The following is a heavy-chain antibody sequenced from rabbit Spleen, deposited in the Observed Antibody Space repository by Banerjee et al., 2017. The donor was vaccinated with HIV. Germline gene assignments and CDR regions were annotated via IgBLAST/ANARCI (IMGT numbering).Heavy chain of an antibody. CDR1: GFSFSSGYD. Sequence: QEQLVESGGGLVQPEGSLTLTCTASGFSFSSGYDICWVRQAPGKGLEWIACIDTSDGDTDYANWPKGRFTISKTSSTTVTLQMTSLTAADTATYFCARDLVAVIGWNFNLWGPGTLVTVS. CDR2: IDTSDGDT. D-gene: IGHD1-1*01. CDR3: ARDLVAVIGWNFNL. J-gene: IGHJ4*01. V-gene: IGHV1S45*01.